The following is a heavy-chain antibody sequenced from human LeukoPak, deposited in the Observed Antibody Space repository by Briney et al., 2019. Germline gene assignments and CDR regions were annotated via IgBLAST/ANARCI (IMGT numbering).Heavy chain of an antibody. J-gene: IGHJ4*02. Sequence: GGSLRLSCAASGFSLSRYWMSWVRQAPGEGPDWVANIKQDESEKDYADSVRGRFTISRDNAKNSLYLQMNSLRAEDTAVYFCARSGRGTYYYFDLWGQGTLVTVSS. D-gene: IGHD1-26*01. CDR1: GFSLSRYW. V-gene: IGHV3-7*03. CDR2: IKQDESEK. CDR3: ARSGRGTYYYFDL.